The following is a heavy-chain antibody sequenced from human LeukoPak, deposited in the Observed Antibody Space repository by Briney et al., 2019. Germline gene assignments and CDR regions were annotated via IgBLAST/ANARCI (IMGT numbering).Heavy chain of an antibody. CDR2: ISGSGNII. V-gene: IGHV3-48*03. Sequence: QPGGSLRLSCIASEFIFSSYEMNWVRQAPGKGLEWVSYISGSGNIIYYADSVKGRFTISGDNAKNSLYLQMNSLRVEDTAVYYCARPRSDLYGMDVWGQGTTVTVSS. CDR3: ARPRSDLYGMDV. J-gene: IGHJ6*02. CDR1: EFIFSSYE.